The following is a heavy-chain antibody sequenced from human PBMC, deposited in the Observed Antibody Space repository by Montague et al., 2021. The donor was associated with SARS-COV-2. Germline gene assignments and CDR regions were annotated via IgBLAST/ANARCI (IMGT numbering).Heavy chain of an antibody. CDR2: IYWDDDR. CDR1: GFSINASGVG. D-gene: IGHD5-24*01. J-gene: IGHJ4*02. CDR3: AHSSIESAF. V-gene: IGHV2-5*02. Sequence: PALVKPTQTLTLTCTFSGFSINASGVGVGWIRQPPGKALEWLASIYWDDDRLYSPSLKTRLTITKDTSKSQVVLRMTNVDSVDTATYYCAHSSIESAFWGQGTLVTVSA.